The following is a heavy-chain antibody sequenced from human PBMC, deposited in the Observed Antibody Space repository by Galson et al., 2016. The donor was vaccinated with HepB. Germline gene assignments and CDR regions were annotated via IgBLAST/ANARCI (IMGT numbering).Heavy chain of an antibody. Sequence: QSGAEVKKPGESLKISCKGSGYRFTSYWIGWVRQMPGKGLEWMGIINPGDSDTRYSPSFQGQVTIPADKSISTAYLHWSSLKASDTAMYCCARGTILSTGSFSYWGQGTLVTVSS. V-gene: IGHV5-51*01. CDR1: GYRFTSYW. CDR2: INPGDSDT. D-gene: IGHD3-9*01. J-gene: IGHJ4*02. CDR3: ARGTILSTGSFSY.